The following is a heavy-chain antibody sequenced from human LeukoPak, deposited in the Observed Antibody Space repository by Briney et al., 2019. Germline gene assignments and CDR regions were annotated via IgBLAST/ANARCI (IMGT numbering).Heavy chain of an antibody. J-gene: IGHJ4*02. CDR2: IYSGGST. CDR3: ARVWRGYSYDY. CDR1: GFTVSSNY. V-gene: IGHV3-66*01. D-gene: IGHD5-18*01. Sequence: PGGSLRLSCAASGFTVSSNYMSWVRQAPGKGLEWVSVIYSGGSTYYADSVKGRFTISRDNSKNTLYLQMNSLRAEDTAVYYCARVWRGYSYDYWGQGTLVTVSS.